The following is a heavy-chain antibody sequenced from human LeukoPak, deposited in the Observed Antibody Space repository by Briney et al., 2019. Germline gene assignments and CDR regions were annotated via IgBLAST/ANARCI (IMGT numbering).Heavy chain of an antibody. CDR1: GFTFSSYW. V-gene: IGHV3-74*01. CDR2: VNNDGSTT. D-gene: IGHD6-13*01. J-gene: IGHJ4*02. CDR3: LAAAGTIG. Sequence: PGGSLRLSCAASGFTFSSYWMHWVRQAPGKGLAWVSRVNNDGSTTNYVDSVKGRFTISRDNTKNTLYLQMNSLRAEDTAVYFCLAAAGTIGWGQGTLVTVSS.